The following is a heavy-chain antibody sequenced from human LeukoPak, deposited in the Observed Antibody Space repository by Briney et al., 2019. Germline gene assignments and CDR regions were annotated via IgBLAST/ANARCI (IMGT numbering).Heavy chain of an antibody. CDR3: ARDRGIAEADSFDP. V-gene: IGHV1-24*01. J-gene: IGHJ5*02. D-gene: IGHD6-13*01. Sequence: ASVKVSCKVSGYTLTELSMHWVRQAPGKGLEWMGGFDPEDGETIYAQKFQGRVTMTEDTSTDTAYMELSSLRSDDTAVYYCARDRGIAEADSFDPWGQGTLVTVSS. CDR1: GYTLTELS. CDR2: FDPEDGET.